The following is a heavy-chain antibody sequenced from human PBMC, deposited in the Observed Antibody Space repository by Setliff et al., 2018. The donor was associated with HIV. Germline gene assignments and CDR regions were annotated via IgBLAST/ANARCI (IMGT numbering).Heavy chain of an antibody. D-gene: IGHD6-6*01. V-gene: IGHV1-46*01. J-gene: IGHJ3*02. CDR3: ARGKQMSRRSDAFDI. Sequence: ASVKVSCKSSGYRFSNHFIHWVRQAPGQGLEWMEVIDPTDGSTSFTQKFQGRVTVTRDTSTSTVYMGLSGLKSEDTAMYYCARGKQMSRRSDAFDIWGQGTKVTVSS. CDR1: GYRFSNHF. CDR2: IDPTDGST.